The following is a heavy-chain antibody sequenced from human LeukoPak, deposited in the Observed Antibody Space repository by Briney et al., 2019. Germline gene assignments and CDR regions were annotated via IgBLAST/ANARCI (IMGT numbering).Heavy chain of an antibody. CDR1: GGSISSYY. CDR2: IYTSGST. V-gene: IGHV4-4*09. D-gene: IGHD3-22*01. Sequence: PSETLSLTCTVSGGSISSYYWSWIRQPPGKGLEWIWYIYTSGSTNYNPSLKSRVTISVDTSKNQFSLKLSSVTAADTAVYYCARLHDSSGYYQGKYYFDYWGQGTLVTVSS. J-gene: IGHJ4*02. CDR3: ARLHDSSGYYQGKYYFDY.